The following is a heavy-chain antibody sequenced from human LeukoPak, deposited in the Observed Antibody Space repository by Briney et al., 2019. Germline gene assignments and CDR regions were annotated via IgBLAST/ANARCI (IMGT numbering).Heavy chain of an antibody. J-gene: IGHJ4*02. CDR1: GFTSSSYS. Sequence: GGSLRLSRAASGFTSSSYSMNWVRQAPGERLEWVSSISSSSTYIYYADSVKGRFTISRDDAKNSLFLQMNSLRAEDTAVYYCARVWSDCYVTNCYISEYWGQGTLVTVSS. V-gene: IGHV3-21*01. D-gene: IGHD3-3*01. CDR3: ARVWSDCYVTNCYISEY. CDR2: ISSSSTYI.